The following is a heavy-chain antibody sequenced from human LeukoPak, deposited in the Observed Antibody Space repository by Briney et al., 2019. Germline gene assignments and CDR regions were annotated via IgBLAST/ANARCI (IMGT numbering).Heavy chain of an antibody. CDR3: AKDNDAYGDSYFDS. CDR2: IWHDGSHS. Sequence: GGSLTLSCAASGFSFMNYGFHWVRQAPGKGLEWVAVIWHDGSHSYYSDAVKGRFTISRDNAKNMVSLHMDSLRVEDTAIYYCAKDNDAYGDSYFDSWGQGTLVAVSS. D-gene: IGHD4-17*01. CDR1: GFSFMNYG. J-gene: IGHJ4*02. V-gene: IGHV3-33*06.